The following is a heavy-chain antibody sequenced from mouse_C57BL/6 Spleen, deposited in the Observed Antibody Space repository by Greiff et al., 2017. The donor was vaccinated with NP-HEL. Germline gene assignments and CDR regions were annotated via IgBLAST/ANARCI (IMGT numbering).Heavy chain of an antibody. V-gene: IGHV1-54*01. CDR2: LNPGRGGT. D-gene: IGHD2-1*01. CDR3: ARGGNYFWYFDV. J-gene: IGHJ1*03. CDR1: GYAFTNYL. Sequence: VQLQQSGAELVRPGTSVKVSCKASGYAFTNYLIEWVKQRPGQGLEWIGVLNPGRGGTTYIAKFKGKATLTADKTSSTAYMQLSSLTSEDSAVYFCARGGNYFWYFDVWGTGTTATVSS.